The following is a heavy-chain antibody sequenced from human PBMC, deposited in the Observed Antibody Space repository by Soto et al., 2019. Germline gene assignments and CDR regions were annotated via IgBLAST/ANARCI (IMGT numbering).Heavy chain of an antibody. CDR3: AKDRFSSPDYYYYYGMDA. V-gene: IGHV3-30*18. D-gene: IGHD6-13*01. Sequence: GGSLRLSCAASGFTFSSYGMHWVRQAPGKGLEWVAVISYDGSNKYYADSVKGRFTISRDNSKNTLYLQMNSLRAEDTAVYYCAKDRFSSPDYYYYYGMDAWGQGTTVTVSS. CDR2: ISYDGSNK. J-gene: IGHJ6*02. CDR1: GFTFSSYG.